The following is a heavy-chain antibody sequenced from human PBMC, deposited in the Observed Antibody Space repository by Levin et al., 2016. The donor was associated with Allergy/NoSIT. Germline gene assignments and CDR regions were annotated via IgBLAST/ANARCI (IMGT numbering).Heavy chain of an antibody. D-gene: IGHD3-3*01. Sequence: GESLKISCAASGFTFSSYGMHWVRQAPGKGLEWVAVIWYDGSNKYYADSVKGRFTISRDNSKNTLYLQMNSLRAEDTAVYYCARDTEEYRFTNGMDVWGQGTTVTVSS. CDR1: GFTFSSYG. V-gene: IGHV3-33*01. J-gene: IGHJ6*02. CDR3: ARDTEEYRFTNGMDV. CDR2: IWYDGSNK.